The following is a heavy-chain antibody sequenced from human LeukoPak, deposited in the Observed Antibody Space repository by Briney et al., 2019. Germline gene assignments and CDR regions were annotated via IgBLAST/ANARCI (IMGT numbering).Heavy chain of an antibody. V-gene: IGHV4-38-2*02. CDR2: IYHSGST. D-gene: IGHD3-10*01. CDR1: GYSISSGYY. Sequence: SETLSLTCTVSGYSISSGYYWGWIRQPPGKGLEWIGSIYHSGSTYYNPSLKSRVTISVDTSKNQFSLKLSSVTAADTAVYYCASVSGSPAPYYYYYMDVWGKGTTVTVSS. CDR3: ASVSGSPAPYYYYYMDV. J-gene: IGHJ6*03.